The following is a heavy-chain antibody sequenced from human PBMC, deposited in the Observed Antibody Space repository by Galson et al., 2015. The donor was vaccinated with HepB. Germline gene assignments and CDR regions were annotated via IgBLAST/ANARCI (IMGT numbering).Heavy chain of an antibody. CDR2: IIPVLDTP. V-gene: IGHV1-69*06. J-gene: IGHJ4*02. Sequence: SVKVSCKASGGTFSSYGISWVRQAPGQGLEWMGVIIPVLDTPDYAQKFQGRVTITADKSTSTAYMELSSLRSEDTAVYYCASLTYYYDSSSFGSDYWGQGTLISVSS. CDR3: ASLTYYYDSSSFGSDY. CDR1: GGTFSSYG. D-gene: IGHD3-22*01.